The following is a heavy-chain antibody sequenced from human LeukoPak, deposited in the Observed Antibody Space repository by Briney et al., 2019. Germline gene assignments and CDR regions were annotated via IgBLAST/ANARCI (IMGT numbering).Heavy chain of an antibody. CDR3: AKGQEQLWLHYFDY. J-gene: IGHJ4*02. V-gene: IGHV3-74*01. CDR1: GFTFSSHW. Sequence: GGSLRLSCAASGFTFSSHWMHWVRHGPGKGLVWVSRINSDGSRTIYADSVKGRFTISRDSAKNTLYLQMNSLRAEDTAVYYCAKGQEQLWLHYFDYWGQGTLVTVSS. D-gene: IGHD5-18*01. CDR2: INSDGSRT.